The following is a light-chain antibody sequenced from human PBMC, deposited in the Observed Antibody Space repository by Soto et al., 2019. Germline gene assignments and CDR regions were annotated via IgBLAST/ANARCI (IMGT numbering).Light chain of an antibody. J-gene: IGKJ1*01. Sequence: DVVMTQSPLSLPVTLGQPASISCRSSQSLVYRDGNAYLNWFQQRPGQSPRRLIYKASRRDSGGADRFSGSGSGTDFTLHINRVEAEDVGVYYCMQGTHWPPTFGRGTRVEIK. CDR3: MQGTHWPPT. CDR1: QSLVYRDGNAY. V-gene: IGKV2-30*01. CDR2: KAS.